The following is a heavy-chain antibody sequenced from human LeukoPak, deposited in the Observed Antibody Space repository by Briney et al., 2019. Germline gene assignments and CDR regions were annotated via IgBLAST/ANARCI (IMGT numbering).Heavy chain of an antibody. J-gene: IGHJ4*02. Sequence: PGETLRLSCAASGVNLDNAWMTCGRQAPGKGQEWVGRIKSKADDWTTDYAAPVKGRFTISRDDSNNTLYLQMNSLKSEDTAVYYCTTDGGRYFDWLFFYWGQGTLVTVSS. D-gene: IGHD3-9*01. V-gene: IGHV3-15*01. CDR2: IKSKADDWTT. CDR1: GVNLDNAW. CDR3: TTDGGRYFDWLFFY.